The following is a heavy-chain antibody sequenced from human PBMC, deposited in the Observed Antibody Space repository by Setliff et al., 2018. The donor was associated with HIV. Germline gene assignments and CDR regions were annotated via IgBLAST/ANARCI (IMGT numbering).Heavy chain of an antibody. Sequence: GESLKLSCKGSGYSFTSYWIGWVRQMPGKGLEWMGIIYPGDSDTRYSPSFQGQVTISADKSISTAYLQWSSLKASDTAMYYCAGSYSSSWYGAEYFQHWGQGTLVTVS. J-gene: IGHJ1*01. CDR3: AGSYSSSWYGAEYFQH. CDR1: GYSFTSYW. D-gene: IGHD6-13*01. V-gene: IGHV5-51*01. CDR2: IYPGDSDT.